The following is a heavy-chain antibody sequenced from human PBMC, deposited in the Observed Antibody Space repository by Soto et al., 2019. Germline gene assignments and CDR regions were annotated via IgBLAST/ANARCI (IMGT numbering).Heavy chain of an antibody. J-gene: IGHJ4*02. Sequence: GGSLRLSCAASGFTFSSNWMHWVRQGPGKGLVWVSRIDNDGSSRDYADSVKGRFTISRDNAKNTLYLEMSSLRAEDTAVYYWATGSGWYRADDSGQGTLVTVFS. CDR1: GFTFSSNW. D-gene: IGHD6-19*01. V-gene: IGHV3-74*01. CDR3: ATGSGWYRADD. CDR2: IDNDGSSR.